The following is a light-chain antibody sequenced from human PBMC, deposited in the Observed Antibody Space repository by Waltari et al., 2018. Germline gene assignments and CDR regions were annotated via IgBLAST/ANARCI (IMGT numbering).Light chain of an antibody. J-gene: IGKJ1*01. CDR1: QSISTY. V-gene: IGKV3-20*01. CDR2: HAS. Sequence: EIMLTQSPGTLSLSPGERATLSCKASQSISTYLAWYQQKPGQAPRLLISHASSRATGIPDRFSGRGSETDFSLTISRLEPEDFAVYYCQHYVRLPGTFGQGTNVEIK. CDR3: QHYVRLPGT.